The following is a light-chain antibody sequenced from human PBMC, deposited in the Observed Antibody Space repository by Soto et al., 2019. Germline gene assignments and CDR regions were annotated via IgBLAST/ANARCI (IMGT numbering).Light chain of an antibody. J-gene: IGKJ4*01. V-gene: IGKV1-5*03. CDR3: HQYDIYPVT. CDR1: HSVSIW. CDR2: KAS. Sequence: DIQMTQSPSTLSASVGDRVTITCRASHSVSIWLAWYQQKPGKAPKLLIHKASTLENGFQSRFSGSGSGTDFTLTISSLQPDDIATYYCHQYDIYPVTFGGGTKVELK.